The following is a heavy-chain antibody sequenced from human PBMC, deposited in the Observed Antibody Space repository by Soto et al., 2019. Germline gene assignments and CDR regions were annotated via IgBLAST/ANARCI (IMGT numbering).Heavy chain of an antibody. CDR2: IYYNGST. J-gene: IGHJ4*02. V-gene: IGHV4-39*07. Sequence: AESLSLTCTVCGDSITSSGSYWGWIRQPPGKGLEWIGSIYYNGSTYYNPSLKSRVTISVDTSKNHLSLKLSSMTAADTAVYYVARDGGSRDSDYWAQGTLVTVSX. CDR1: GDSITSSGSY. D-gene: IGHD6-25*01. CDR3: ARDGGSRDSDY.